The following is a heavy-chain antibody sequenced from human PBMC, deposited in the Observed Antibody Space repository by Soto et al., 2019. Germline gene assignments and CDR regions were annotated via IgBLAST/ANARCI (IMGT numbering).Heavy chain of an antibody. CDR2: IYHTGIT. Sequence: SETLSLTCTVSGGSITSTYWSWIRQSPGKGLESIAYIYHTGITSYNPSLNGRVTISMDTSKNQFSLKLTSVTAADTAVYYCARSVTPWGQGTLVTVSS. V-gene: IGHV4-59*12. D-gene: IGHD3-10*01. CDR3: ARSVTP. CDR1: GGSITSTY. J-gene: IGHJ5*02.